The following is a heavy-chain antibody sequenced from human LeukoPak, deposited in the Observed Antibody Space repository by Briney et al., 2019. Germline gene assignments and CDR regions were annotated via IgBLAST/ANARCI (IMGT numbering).Heavy chain of an antibody. D-gene: IGHD3-16*01. CDR2: ITGSSSPI. Sequence: GGSLRLSCAASGFTFSTHSMIWVRQAPGKGLEWISYITGSSSPIYYADSVKGRFTISRDNAKKSVYMQMNNLRVEDTAVYYCMRDGGLEYWGQGTLVSVSS. CDR1: GFTFSTHS. V-gene: IGHV3-48*01. J-gene: IGHJ4*02. CDR3: MRDGGLEY.